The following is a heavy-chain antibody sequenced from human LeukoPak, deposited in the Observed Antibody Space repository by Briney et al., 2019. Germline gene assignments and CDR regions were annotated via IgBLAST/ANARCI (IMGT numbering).Heavy chain of an antibody. CDR2: IYHSGST. J-gene: IGHJ4*02. CDR1: GYSIRSGDY. CDR3: ARPSSGYYYAPFDY. V-gene: IGHV4-38-2*02. D-gene: IGHD3-22*01. Sequence: SETLSLTCTVSGYSIRSGDYWGWIRQPPGKGLEWIGNIYHSGSTYYNPSLKSRVIISVDTSKNHFSLKLSSVTAADTAVYYCARPSSGYYYAPFDYWGQGTLVTVSS.